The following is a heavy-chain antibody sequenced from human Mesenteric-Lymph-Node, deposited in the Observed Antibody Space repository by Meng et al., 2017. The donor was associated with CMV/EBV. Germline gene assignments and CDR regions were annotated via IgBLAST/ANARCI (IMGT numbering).Heavy chain of an antibody. J-gene: IGHJ4*02. V-gene: IGHV3-33*06. Sequence: GESLKISCAASGFTFSSYSMNWVRQAPGKGLEWVAVIWYDGSNKYYADSVKGRFTISRDNSKNMLYLEMNSLRAEDTAVYYCVKGYNWNYYFDFWGQGTLVTVSS. D-gene: IGHD1-7*01. CDR3: VKGYNWNYYFDF. CDR2: IWYDGSNK. CDR1: GFTFSSYS.